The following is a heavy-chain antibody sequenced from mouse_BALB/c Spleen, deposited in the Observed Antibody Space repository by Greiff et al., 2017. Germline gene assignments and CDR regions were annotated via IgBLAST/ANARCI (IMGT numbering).Heavy chain of an antibody. J-gene: IGHJ4*01. D-gene: IGHD2-10*02. Sequence: QVQLKESGPDLVAPSQSLSITCTVSGFSLTSYGVHWVRQPPGKGLEWLVVIWSDGSTTYNSALKSRLSISKDNSKSQVFLKMNSLQTDDTAMYYCARHGILYGKCAMDYWGQGTSVTVSS. CDR1: GFSLTSYG. CDR2: IWSDGST. V-gene: IGHV2-6-2*01. CDR3: ARHGILYGKCAMDY.